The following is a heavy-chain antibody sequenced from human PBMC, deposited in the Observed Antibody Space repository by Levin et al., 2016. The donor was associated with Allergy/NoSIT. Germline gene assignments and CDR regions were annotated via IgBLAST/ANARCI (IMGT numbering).Heavy chain of an antibody. CDR3: ARGRWVVVVAAVLQNWFDP. V-gene: IGHV3-21*01. D-gene: IGHD2-15*01. CDR1: GFTFSSYS. J-gene: IGHJ5*02. CDR2: ISSSSSYI. Sequence: GESLKISCAASGFTFSSYSMNWVRQAPGKGLEWVSSISSSSSYIYYADSVKGRFTISRDNAKNSLYLQMNSLRAEDTAVYYCARGRWVVVVAAVLQNWFDPWGQGTLVTVSS.